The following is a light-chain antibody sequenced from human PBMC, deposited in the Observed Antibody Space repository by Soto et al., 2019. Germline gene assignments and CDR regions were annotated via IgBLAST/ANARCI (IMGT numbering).Light chain of an antibody. CDR3: SSYTSSSTVV. V-gene: IGLV2-14*01. CDR2: DVS. J-gene: IGLJ2*01. CDR1: SHDVGGYNY. Sequence: QSALTQPASVSGSPGQSIAISCTGTSHDVGGYNYVSWYQQHPGKAPKLMIYDVSARPSGVSNRFSGSKSDDTASLTISRLQAEDEADYYCSSYTSSSTVVFGGGTKLTVL.